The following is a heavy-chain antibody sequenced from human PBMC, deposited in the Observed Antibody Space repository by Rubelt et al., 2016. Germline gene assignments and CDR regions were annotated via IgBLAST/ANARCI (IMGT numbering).Heavy chain of an antibody. CDR2: MNPNNGDT. Sequence: QVQLVQSGAEVKKPGASVKVSCEASGYTFTTYDINWVRQATGQGLEWMGWMNPNNGDTGYAQKFQGRVTMTRTINTAHLGLTGLTSGDTAVYYCTRVPRERSLKDYWGQGTLVTVSS. J-gene: IGHJ4*02. V-gene: IGHV1-8*01. CDR1: GYTFTTYD. D-gene: IGHD1-26*01. CDR3: TRVPRERSLKDY.